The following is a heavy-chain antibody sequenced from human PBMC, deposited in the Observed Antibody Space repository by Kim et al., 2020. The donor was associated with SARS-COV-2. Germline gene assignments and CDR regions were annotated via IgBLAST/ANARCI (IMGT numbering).Heavy chain of an antibody. D-gene: IGHD5-18*01. J-gene: IGHJ6*01. Sequence: GGSLRLSCAASGFTFSSYAMHWVRQAPGKGLEWVAVISYDGSNKYYADSVKGRFTISRDNSKNTLYLQMNSLRAEDTAVYYCARDRGIQLWLNYYYGMD. CDR3: ARDRGIQLWLNYYYGMD. V-gene: IGHV3-30*04. CDR2: ISYDGSNK. CDR1: GFTFSSYA.